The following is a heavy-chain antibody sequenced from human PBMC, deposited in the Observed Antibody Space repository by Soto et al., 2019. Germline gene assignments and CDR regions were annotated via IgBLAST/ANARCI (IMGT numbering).Heavy chain of an antibody. CDR2: INVADGDT. V-gene: IGHV1-3*01. D-gene: IGHD2-2*02. J-gene: IGHJ5*01. Sequence: GASVKVSCKASGYTFNIYAMHWVRQAPGQGPEWMGWINVADGDTKYSQNFQGRVSITADTSANTAYMELTSLTSEDTAVCYCARVLRGYTTFDCCVQGTPVRVS. CDR3: ARVLRGYTTFDC. CDR1: GYTFNIYA.